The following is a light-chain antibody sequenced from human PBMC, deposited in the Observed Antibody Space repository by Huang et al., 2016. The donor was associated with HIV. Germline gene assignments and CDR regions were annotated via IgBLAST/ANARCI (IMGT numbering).Light chain of an antibody. CDR3: QQSYRNPLLT. CDR1: HSISIY. CDR2: AAS. J-gene: IGKJ4*01. V-gene: IGKV1-39*01. Sequence: DIQMTQSPSSLSASVGDRVTITCRASHSISIYLNWYQQKPGKATNLLIYAASSLQSGVPSRFSGSGSGTDFTLTISSLQPEDFATYYCQQSYRNPLLTFGGGTKVEIK.